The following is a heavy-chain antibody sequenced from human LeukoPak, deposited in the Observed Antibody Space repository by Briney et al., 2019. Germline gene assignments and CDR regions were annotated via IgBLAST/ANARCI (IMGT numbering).Heavy chain of an antibody. CDR2: ISGTGGST. V-gene: IGHV3-23*01. CDR1: GFTFSSYP. D-gene: IGHD3-22*01. J-gene: IGHJ3*02. Sequence: GGSLRLSCAASGFTFSSYPMNWVRQSPERGLEWVSAISGTGGSTSYADSLKGRFTISRDNSKNTLYLQMSSLTAEDTAVYYCAKECGRHYDDRAFDIWGQGTMVTVSS. CDR3: AKECGRHYDDRAFDI.